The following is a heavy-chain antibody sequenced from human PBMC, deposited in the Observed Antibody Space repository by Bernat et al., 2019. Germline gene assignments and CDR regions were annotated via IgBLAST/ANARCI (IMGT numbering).Heavy chain of an antibody. V-gene: IGHV3-30*18. CDR2: ISYDGRNK. CDR1: GFTFSSHG. D-gene: IGHD5-12*01. Sequence: QVQLVESGGGVVQPGRSLRLSCAASGFTFSSHGIHWVRQAPGKGLEWVAVISYDGRNKYYADSVKGRFTISRDNSKNTLYLQMNSLRAEDTAVYYCANGYSGYDYAYDIWGQGTMVTVSS. CDR3: ANGYSGYDYAYDI. J-gene: IGHJ3*02.